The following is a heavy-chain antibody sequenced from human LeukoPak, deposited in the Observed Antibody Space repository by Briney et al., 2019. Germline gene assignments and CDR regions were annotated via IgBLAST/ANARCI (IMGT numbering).Heavy chain of an antibody. J-gene: IGHJ3*02. D-gene: IGHD1-26*01. CDR3: ARIEWERLGRAFDI. Sequence: GGSLRLSCAASGFYFRDHWMDWVRQAPGKGLEWVSSIYSAGATHYAESVKGRFTISRDNSKNTLYLQMNSLRAEDMAVYYCARIEWERLGRAFDIWGQGTMVTVSS. CDR2: IYSAGAT. V-gene: IGHV3-53*01. CDR1: GFYFRDHW.